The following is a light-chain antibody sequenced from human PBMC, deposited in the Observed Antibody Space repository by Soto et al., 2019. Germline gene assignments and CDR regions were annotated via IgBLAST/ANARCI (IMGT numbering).Light chain of an antibody. V-gene: IGKV1-27*01. CDR2: GAS. Sequence: DIQMTQSPSSLSASVGDTVTITCRASQDIINHLAWYQQRPGKVPNLLISGASTLHSGVPSRFRGSGSGTHFTLTISILQPEDVATYYCQNYHLALGTFGQGTRLEIK. J-gene: IGKJ5*01. CDR3: QNYHLALGT. CDR1: QDIINH.